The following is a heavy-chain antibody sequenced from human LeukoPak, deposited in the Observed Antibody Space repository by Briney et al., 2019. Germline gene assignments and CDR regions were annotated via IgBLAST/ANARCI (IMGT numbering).Heavy chain of an antibody. CDR3: ARGSARWFDP. Sequence: AGGSLRLSCAASGFTFSSYGMHWVRQAPGKGLEWISYISSTSSHTNYADSVKGRFTISRDNAKRSLYLQMNSLRAEDTAVYYCARGSARWFDPWGQGTLVTVSS. CDR2: ISSTSSHT. CDR1: GFTFSSYG. J-gene: IGHJ5*02. V-gene: IGHV3-21*05.